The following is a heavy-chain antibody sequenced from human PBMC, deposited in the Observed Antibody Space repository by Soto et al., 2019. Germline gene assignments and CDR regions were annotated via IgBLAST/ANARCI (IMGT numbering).Heavy chain of an antibody. J-gene: IGHJ6*02. CDR1: GYTFTGYY. CDR3: ARYDRYYYYGMDV. CDR2: INPNSGGT. D-gene: IGHD1-1*01. Sequence: ASVKVSCKASGYTFTGYYMHWVRQAPGQGLEWMGWINPNSGGTNYAQKFQGWVTMTRDTSISTAYMELSRLRSDDTAVYYCARYDRYYYYGMDVWGQGTTVTVSS. V-gene: IGHV1-2*04.